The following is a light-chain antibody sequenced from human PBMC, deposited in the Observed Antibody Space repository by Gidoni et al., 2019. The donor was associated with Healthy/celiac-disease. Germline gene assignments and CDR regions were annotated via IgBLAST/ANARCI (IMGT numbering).Light chain of an antibody. CDR3: AAWDDSLNGPV. Sequence: QSVLTQPPSVSAAPRQRVTISCSGSSPNIGHNALNWYQQLPGKAPKLLIYYDDLLPSGVSDRFSGSKSGTSASLAISGLQSEDEADYYCAAWDDSLNGPVFGGGTKLTVL. J-gene: IGLJ2*01. CDR2: YDD. CDR1: SPNIGHNA. V-gene: IGLV1-36*01.